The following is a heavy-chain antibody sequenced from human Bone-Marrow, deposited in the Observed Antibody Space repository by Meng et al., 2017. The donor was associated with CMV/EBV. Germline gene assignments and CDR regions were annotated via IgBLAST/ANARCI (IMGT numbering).Heavy chain of an antibody. D-gene: IGHD4-23*01. Sequence: SVKVSCKASGGTFNTYTFNWVRQAPGRGLEWMGGIIPYLGEPTYLQTFQGRLTITADRSTTAYMELSSLRSEDTAVYYCARGAGGGNFLNAFDIWGPGKRVT. CDR3: ARGAGGGNFLNAFDI. CDR2: IIPYLGEP. V-gene: IGHV1-69*10. J-gene: IGHJ3*02. CDR1: GGTFNTYT.